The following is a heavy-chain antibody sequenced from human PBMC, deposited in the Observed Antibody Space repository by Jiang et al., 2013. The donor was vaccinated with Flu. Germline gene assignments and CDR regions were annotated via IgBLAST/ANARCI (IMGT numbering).Heavy chain of an antibody. CDR3: ARERSHTLWSGQSPNYYYGMDV. V-gene: IGHV4-4*07. CDR2: IYTSGST. CDR1: GGSISSYY. Sequence: LLKPSETLSLTCTVSGGSISSYYWSWIRQPAGKGLEWIGRIYTSGSTNYNPSLKSRVTMSVDTSKNQFSLKLSSVTAADTAVYYCARERSHTLWSGQSPNYYYGMDVWGQGTTVTVSS. D-gene: IGHD3-3*01. J-gene: IGHJ6*02.